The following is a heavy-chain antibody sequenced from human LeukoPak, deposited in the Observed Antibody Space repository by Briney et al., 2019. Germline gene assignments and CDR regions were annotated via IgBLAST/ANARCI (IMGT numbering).Heavy chain of an antibody. V-gene: IGHV4-59*12. J-gene: IGHJ6*02. CDR3: ARNGANDGMDV. Sequence: SETLSLTCTVSGGSISSYYWSWMRQPPGKGLEWIGYIYYSGSPNYNPSLQSRVTISIDTSKKQLSLKLSSVTAADTAVYYCARNGANDGMDVWGQGTTVTVSS. CDR2: IYYSGSP. D-gene: IGHD1-26*01. CDR1: GGSISSYY.